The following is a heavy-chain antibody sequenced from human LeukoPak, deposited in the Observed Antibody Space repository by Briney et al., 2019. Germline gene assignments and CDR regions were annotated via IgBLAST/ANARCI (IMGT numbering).Heavy chain of an antibody. J-gene: IGHJ4*02. D-gene: IGHD6-13*01. CDR3: ARVVGKYSSSWYY. CDR1: GGSFSRYS. CDR2: INHSGST. V-gene: IGHV4-34*01. Sequence: SETLSLTCAVYGGSFSRYSWSWIRQPPGKGLEWIGEINHSGSTNYNPSLKGRVTISVDTSKNQFSLKLRSVTAADTAVYYRARVVGKYSSSWYYWGQGTLVTVSS.